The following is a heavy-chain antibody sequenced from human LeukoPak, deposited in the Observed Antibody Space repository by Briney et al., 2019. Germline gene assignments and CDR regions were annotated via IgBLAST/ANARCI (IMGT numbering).Heavy chain of an antibody. D-gene: IGHD1-26*01. Sequence: GGSLRLSCAASGFTFSSYGMHWVRQAPGKGLEWVAFIRYDGSNKYYADSVKGRFTISRDNSKNTLYLQMNSLRAEDTAMYYCANCEHEEWELLSFDYWGQGTLVTVSS. J-gene: IGHJ4*02. V-gene: IGHV3-30*02. CDR2: IRYDGSNK. CDR3: ANCEHEEWELLSFDY. CDR1: GFTFSSYG.